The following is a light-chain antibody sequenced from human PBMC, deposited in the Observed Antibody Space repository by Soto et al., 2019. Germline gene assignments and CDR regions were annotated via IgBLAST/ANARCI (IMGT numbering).Light chain of an antibody. CDR1: QYIGSH. CDR3: FQTHSLPVA. V-gene: IGKV1-39*01. CDR2: GAT. J-gene: IGKJ4*01. Sequence: IQVTQSPSSLSASVGDRVTITCRASQYIGSHLNWYQQKAGAPPNLLIYGATALQGGVPSRFSGSVSGTDFSLTISSLQPEDFATYSCFQTHSLPVAFGGGTKVEIK.